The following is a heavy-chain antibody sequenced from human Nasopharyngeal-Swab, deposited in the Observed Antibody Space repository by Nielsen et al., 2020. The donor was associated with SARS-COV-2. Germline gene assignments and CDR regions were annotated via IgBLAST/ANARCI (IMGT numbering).Heavy chain of an antibody. CDR2: ISSSSSTI. CDR1: GFTFSRNS. Sequence: GESLKISCAASGFTFSRNSMNWVRQAPGKGLEWVSYISSSSSTIYYADSVKGRFTISRDNAKNTVHLQMNSLRPEDTAVYFCVRAYLYGGPSFWGQGALVTVSS. J-gene: IGHJ4*02. D-gene: IGHD4-23*01. V-gene: IGHV3-48*04. CDR3: VRAYLYGGPSF.